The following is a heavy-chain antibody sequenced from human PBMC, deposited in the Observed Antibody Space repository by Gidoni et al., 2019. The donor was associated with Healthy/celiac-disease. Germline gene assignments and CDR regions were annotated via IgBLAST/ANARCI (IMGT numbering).Heavy chain of an antibody. V-gene: IGHV4-59*01. J-gene: IGHJ3*02. D-gene: IGHD5-18*01. Sequence: QVQLQESGPALVKPSETLSLTCTASGGSISSYYWSWIRQPPGKGPEWIGYIYYSGSTNYNPPLKSRVTISVDTSKNQFSLKLSSVTAADTAVYYCARDKWGYSYASGDAFDIWGQGTMVTVSS. CDR3: ARDKWGYSYASGDAFDI. CDR2: IYYSGST. CDR1: GGSISSYY.